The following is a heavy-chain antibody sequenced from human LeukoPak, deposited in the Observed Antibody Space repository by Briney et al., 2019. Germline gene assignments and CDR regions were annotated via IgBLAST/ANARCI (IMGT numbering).Heavy chain of an antibody. CDR2: MNPNSGNT. J-gene: IGHJ3*02. CDR1: GYTFTSYD. CDR3: ARCPGRGRAFDI. D-gene: IGHD1-26*01. Sequence: GASVKVSCKASGYTFTSYDINWVRQAPGQGLEWMGRMNPNSGNTGYAQKFQGRVTMTRNTSISTAYMELSSLRSEDTAVYYCARCPGRGRAFDIWGQGTMVTVSS. V-gene: IGHV1-8*01.